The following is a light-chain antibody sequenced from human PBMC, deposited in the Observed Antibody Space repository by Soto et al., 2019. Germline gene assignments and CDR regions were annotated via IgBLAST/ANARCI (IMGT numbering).Light chain of an antibody. CDR2: ATS. V-gene: IGKV3-20*01. J-gene: IGKJ1*01. CDR3: QQYGSSSWT. Sequence: EIVFTQVPGTPSFFSGGKDTPSRTARQSVSSSYLAWYQQKPGQPPRLVMYATSSRATGIPARFSGSGSGTDFTLTISRLEPEDFAVYYCQQYGSSSWTFGQGTKVDIK. CDR1: QSVSSSY.